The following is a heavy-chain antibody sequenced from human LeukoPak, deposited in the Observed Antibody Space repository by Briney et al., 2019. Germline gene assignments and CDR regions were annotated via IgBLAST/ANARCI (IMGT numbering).Heavy chain of an antibody. CDR1: GGSISTYY. V-gene: IGHV4-59*08. D-gene: IGHD3-16*01. CDR3: ARRVTGRGTYYFDY. J-gene: IGHJ4*02. CDR2: IYYSGNT. Sequence: SETLSLTCTVSGGSISTYYWTWIRQPPGKGLEWIGYIYYSGNTNYNTALKSRVTISLDTSKNQFSLKLNSVTGADTAVYYCARRVTGRGTYYFDYWGQGSLVTVSS.